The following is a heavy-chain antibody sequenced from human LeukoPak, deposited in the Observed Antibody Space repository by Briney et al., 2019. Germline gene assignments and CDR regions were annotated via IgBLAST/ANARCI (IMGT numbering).Heavy chain of an antibody. V-gene: IGHV4-61*08. CDR2: IYYSGST. J-gene: IGHJ4*02. CDR1: GGSISSGGYY. Sequence: PSQTLSLTCTVSGGSISSGGYYWSWIRQPPGKGLEWIGYIYYSGSTNYNPTLKSRVTISVDTSKNQFSLKLSSVTATDTAVYYCARDSPFAVAALDYWGQGTLVTVSS. D-gene: IGHD6-19*01. CDR3: ARDSPFAVAALDY.